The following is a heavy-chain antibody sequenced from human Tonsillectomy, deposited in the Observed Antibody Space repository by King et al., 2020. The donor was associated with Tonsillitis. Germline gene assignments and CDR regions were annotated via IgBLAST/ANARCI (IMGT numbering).Heavy chain of an antibody. CDR3: ARDCFVASGSVDAFDI. CDR2: INSNGSST. D-gene: IGHD3-3*01. V-gene: IGHV3-74*01. J-gene: IGHJ3*02. CDR1: GFTFSSYW. Sequence: VQLVESGGGLVQPGGSLRLSCAASGFTFSSYWMHWVRQAPGKGLVWVSRINSNGSSTSYADSVKGRFTISRDNAKNTLYLQMNSLRAEDTAVYYCARDCFVASGSVDAFDIWGQGTMGTVAS.